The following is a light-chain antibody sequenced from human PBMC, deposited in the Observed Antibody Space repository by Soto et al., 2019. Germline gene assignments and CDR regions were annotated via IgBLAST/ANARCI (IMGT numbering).Light chain of an antibody. J-gene: IGKJ2*01. CDR1: QTISRY. CDR3: QQSHSTPYT. Sequence: DIQMTQSPSSLSPSVGERVTITCRASQTISRYLNWYQQKAGKAPRLLIYAASNLPSGVPSRFSGSGSGTDFTLTIRSLQHEDFATYYCQQSHSTPYTFGQGTKLDTK. CDR2: AAS. V-gene: IGKV1-39*01.